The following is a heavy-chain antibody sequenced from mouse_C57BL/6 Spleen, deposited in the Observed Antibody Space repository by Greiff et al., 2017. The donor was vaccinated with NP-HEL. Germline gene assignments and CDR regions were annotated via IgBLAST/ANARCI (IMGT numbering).Heavy chain of an antibody. CDR3: AREVYGSSPWYFDV. V-gene: IGHV5-4*01. J-gene: IGHJ1*03. Sequence: DVKLVESGGGLVKPGGSLKLSCAASGFTFSSYAMSWVRQTPEKRLEWVATISDGGSYTYYPDNVKGRFTISRDNAKNNLYLQMSHLKSEDTAMYYCAREVYGSSPWYFDVWGTGTTVTVSS. CDR1: GFTFSSYA. D-gene: IGHD1-1*01. CDR2: ISDGGSYT.